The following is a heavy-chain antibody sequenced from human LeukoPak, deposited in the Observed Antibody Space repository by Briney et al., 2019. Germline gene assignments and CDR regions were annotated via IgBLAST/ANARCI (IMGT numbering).Heavy chain of an antibody. J-gene: IGHJ4*02. CDR3: ASDSQDCSASTCYFDY. V-gene: IGHV3-43D*03. D-gene: IGHD2-15*01. Sequence: GGSLRLSCAASGFTFDDYAMHWVRQSPGKGLQWVSFISWDSRSVYYADSVKGRFAISRDNNKKSVFLQMNSLTAEDTAFYYCASDSQDCSASTCYFDYWGQGTLVTVSA. CDR2: ISWDSRSV. CDR1: GFTFDDYA.